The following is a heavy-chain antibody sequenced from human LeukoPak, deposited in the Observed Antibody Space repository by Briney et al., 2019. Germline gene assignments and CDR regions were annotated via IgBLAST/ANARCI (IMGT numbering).Heavy chain of an antibody. CDR2: IYYSGST. V-gene: IGHV4-39*07. J-gene: IGHJ4*02. CDR3: AREGDATDFDY. D-gene: IGHD3-16*01. Sequence: SETLSLTCTVSGGSISSSSYYWGWIRQPPGKGLEWIGSIYYSGSTYYNPSLKSRVTISVDTSKNQFSLKLSSVTAADTAVYYCAREGDATDFDYWGQGTLVTVSS. CDR1: GGSISSSSYY.